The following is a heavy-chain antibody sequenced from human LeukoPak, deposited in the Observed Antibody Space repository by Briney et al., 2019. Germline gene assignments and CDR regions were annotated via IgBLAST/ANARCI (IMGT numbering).Heavy chain of an antibody. CDR2: ISGSGTII. CDR3: ARVSWYGSGNSINFDC. Sequence: PGGSLRLSCAGYGFTFSDYYMSWIRQAPGKGLEGVSYISGSGTIIYYADSVKGRFTISRDNGKNSLYLQMNSLRAEDTALYYCARVSWYGSGNSINFDCWGQGTLVTVSS. V-gene: IGHV3-11*01. J-gene: IGHJ4*02. CDR1: GFTFSDYY. D-gene: IGHD3-10*01.